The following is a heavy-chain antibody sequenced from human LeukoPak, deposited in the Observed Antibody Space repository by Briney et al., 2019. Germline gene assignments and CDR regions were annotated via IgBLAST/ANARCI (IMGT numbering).Heavy chain of an antibody. CDR3: ARDVEPTYYYDSSGPYGGAFDI. CDR1: GFTFSSYA. Sequence: GGSLRLSCAASGFTFSSYAMHWVRQAPGKGLEYVSAISSNGGSTYYANSVKGRFTISRDNSKNTLYLQMGSLRAEDMAVYYCARDVEPTYYYDSSGPYGGAFDIWGQGTMVTVSS. J-gene: IGHJ3*02. D-gene: IGHD3-22*01. V-gene: IGHV3-64*01. CDR2: ISSNGGST.